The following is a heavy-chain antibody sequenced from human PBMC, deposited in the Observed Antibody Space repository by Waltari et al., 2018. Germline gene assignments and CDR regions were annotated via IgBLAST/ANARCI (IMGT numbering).Heavy chain of an antibody. V-gene: IGHV3-23*04. CDR1: GFTFSSYA. J-gene: IGHJ6*03. CDR2: ISGSGGST. Sequence: EVQLVESGGGLVQPGGSLRLSCAASGFTFSSYAMSWVRQAPGKGLEWVSAISGSGGSTYYADSVKGRFTISRDNYKNTLYLQMNSLRAEDTAVYYCAKGVSYSSGWYDYYYYYMDVWGKGTTVTVSS. CDR3: AKGVSYSSGWYDYYYYYMDV. D-gene: IGHD6-19*01.